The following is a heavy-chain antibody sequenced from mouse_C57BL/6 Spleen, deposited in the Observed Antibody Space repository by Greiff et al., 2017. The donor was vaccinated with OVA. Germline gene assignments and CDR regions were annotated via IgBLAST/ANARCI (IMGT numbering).Heavy chain of an antibody. J-gene: IGHJ4*01. V-gene: IGHV5-17*01. CDR2: ISSGSSTI. CDR3: GRPCTGGYAMDY. Sequence: EVKLMESGGGLVKPGGSLKLSCAASGFTFSDYGMHWVRQAPEKGLEWVAYISSGSSTIYYADTVKGRFTISRDNAKNTLFLQMTSLRSEDTAMYYCGRPCTGGYAMDYWGQGTSVTVSS. CDR1: GFTFSDYG.